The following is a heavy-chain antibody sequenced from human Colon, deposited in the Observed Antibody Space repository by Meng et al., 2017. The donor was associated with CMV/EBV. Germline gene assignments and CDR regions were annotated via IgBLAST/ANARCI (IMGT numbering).Heavy chain of an antibody. CDR3: VRDGWGADVFDV. V-gene: IGHV3-74*01. CDR2: ANSDGSKT. D-gene: IGHD2-2*03. Sequence: GESLKISCAASGFTFSSHWMHWVRQVPGKGLVWISRANSDGSKTIYADSMKGRFTISRDNANNTLYLQMNSLRAEDTAIYYCVRDGWGADVFDVWGQGTMVTVSS. CDR1: GFTFSSHW. J-gene: IGHJ3*01.